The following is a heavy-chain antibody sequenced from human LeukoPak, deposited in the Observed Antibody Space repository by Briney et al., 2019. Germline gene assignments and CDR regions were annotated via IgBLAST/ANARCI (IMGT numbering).Heavy chain of an antibody. V-gene: IGHV3-21*01. CDR2: ISGSSSYI. D-gene: IGHD1-26*01. Sequence: GGSLRLSCAASGFTFSSYSMNWVRQAPGKGLEWVSSISGSSSYIYYADSVKGRFTISRDNAKNSLYLQMNSLRAEDTAVYYCARVMGVQTLNDAFDIWGQGTMVTASS. CDR3: ARVMGVQTLNDAFDI. CDR1: GFTFSSYS. J-gene: IGHJ3*02.